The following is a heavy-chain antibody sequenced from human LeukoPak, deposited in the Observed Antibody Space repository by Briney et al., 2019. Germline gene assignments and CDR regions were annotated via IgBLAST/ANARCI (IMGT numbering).Heavy chain of an antibody. D-gene: IGHD3-22*01. CDR2: ISGSGGST. CDR1: GFTFGDYA. V-gene: IGHV3-23*01. J-gene: IGHJ5*02. Sequence: GRSLRLSCTASGFTFGDYAMSWVRQAPGKGLEWVSAISGSGGSTYYADSVKGRFTISRDNSKNTLYLQMNSLRAEDTAVYYCAKGIHYYDSSGYSNWFDPWGQGTLVTVSS. CDR3: AKGIHYYDSSGYSNWFDP.